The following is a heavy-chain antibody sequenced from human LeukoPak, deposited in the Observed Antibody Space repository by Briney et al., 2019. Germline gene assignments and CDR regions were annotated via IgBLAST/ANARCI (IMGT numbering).Heavy chain of an antibody. D-gene: IGHD3-22*01. CDR3: ARSGYYSAYAFDI. Sequence: PSETLSLTCTVSGGSISSSSYYWGWIRQPPGTGLEWIGSIYYSGSTYYNPSLKSRVTVSVDTSKNQFSLKLSSVTAADTAVYYCARSGYYSAYAFDIWGQGTMFTVSS. CDR2: IYYSGST. CDR1: GGSISSSSYY. V-gene: IGHV4-39*01. J-gene: IGHJ3*02.